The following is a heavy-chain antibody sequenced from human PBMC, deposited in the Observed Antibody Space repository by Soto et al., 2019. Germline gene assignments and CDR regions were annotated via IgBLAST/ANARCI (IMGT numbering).Heavy chain of an antibody. CDR1: GGSIGSYY. J-gene: IGHJ5*02. CDR3: ARERQLRFLESGTGWFDP. CDR2: IYYSGST. V-gene: IGHV4-59*01. Sequence: SETLSLPWTVAGGSIGSYYWRWIRQPPGKGLEWIGYIYYSGSTNYNPSLKSRVTISVDTSKNQFSLKLSSVTAADTAVYYCARERQLRFLESGTGWFDPWGQGTLVTVSS. D-gene: IGHD3-3*01.